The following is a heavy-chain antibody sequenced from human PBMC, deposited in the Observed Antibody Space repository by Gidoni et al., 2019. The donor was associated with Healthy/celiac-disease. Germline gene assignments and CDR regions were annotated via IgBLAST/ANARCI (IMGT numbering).Heavy chain of an antibody. CDR1: GFTFDDYA. J-gene: IGHJ6*02. CDR2: ISGNSGSI. V-gene: IGHV3-9*01. D-gene: IGHD1-26*01. Sequence: DVQLVESGGGSVQPGRSLRLSCAASGFTFDDYAMHLGRQAPGTGLEWVSGISGNSGSIGYADSVKGRFTISRDNAKNSLYLQMNSLRAEDTALYYCAKDISSRWELAAPYYYYGMDVWGQGTTVTVSS. CDR3: AKDISSRWELAAPYYYYGMDV.